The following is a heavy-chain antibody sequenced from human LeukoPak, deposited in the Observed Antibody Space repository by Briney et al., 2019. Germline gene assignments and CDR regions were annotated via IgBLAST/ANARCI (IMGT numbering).Heavy chain of an antibody. CDR2: ISHSGRT. J-gene: IGHJ4*02. CDR3: ARSQLTQPGTTYYFDF. D-gene: IGHD1-14*01. CDR1: GGSIISGDYS. V-gene: IGHV4-30-2*06. Sequence: SETLSLTCTVSGGSIISGDYSWNWIRQSPGKSLEWIGYISHSGRTSYNPSLKSRVTVLVDRSENQFSLMLTSVTAADTAVYYCARSQLTQPGTTYYFDFWGQGTLVTVSS.